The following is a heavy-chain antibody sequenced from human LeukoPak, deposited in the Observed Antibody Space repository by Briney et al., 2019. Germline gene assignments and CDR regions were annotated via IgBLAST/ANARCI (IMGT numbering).Heavy chain of an antibody. CDR3: AKDRHYFGMGYCDL. V-gene: IGHV3-9*01. D-gene: IGHD3-9*01. CDR1: GFTFDDYA. J-gene: IGHJ2*01. CDR2: ISWNSGSI. Sequence: GGSLRLSCAASGFTFDDYAMHWVRQAPGKGLEWVSGISWNSGSIGYADSVKGRFTISRDNAKNSLYLQMNSLRAEDTALYYCAKDRHYFGMGYCDLWGRGTLVTVSS.